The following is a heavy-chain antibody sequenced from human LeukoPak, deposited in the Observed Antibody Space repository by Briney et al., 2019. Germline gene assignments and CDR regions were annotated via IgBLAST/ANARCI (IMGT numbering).Heavy chain of an antibody. CDR3: ARIRNLGSYSSSWYEPNLFDY. CDR1: VYTFTSYG. V-gene: IGHV1-18*01. J-gene: IGHJ4*02. Sequence: GASVKVSCTASVYTFTSYGISWVRQAPGQGLEWMGWISAYNGKTNYAQRLQGRVTMTTDTSTSTAYMELRSLRSDDTAVYYCARIRNLGSYSSSWYEPNLFDYWGQGTLVTVSS. D-gene: IGHD6-13*01. CDR2: ISAYNGKT.